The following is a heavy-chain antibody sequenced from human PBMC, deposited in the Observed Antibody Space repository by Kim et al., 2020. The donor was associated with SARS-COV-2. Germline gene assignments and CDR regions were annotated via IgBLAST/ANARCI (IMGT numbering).Heavy chain of an antibody. CDR3: ASIPDRDGYLGLYYYYGMDV. J-gene: IGHJ6*02. Sequence: GGSLRLSCAASGFTFSSYSMNWVRQAPGKGLEWVSSISSSSSYIYYADSVKGRFTISRDNAKNSLYLQMNSLRAEDTAVYYCASIPDRDGYLGLYYYYGMDVWGQGTTVTVSS. CDR1: GFTFSSYS. V-gene: IGHV3-21*01. CDR2: ISSSSSYI. D-gene: IGHD5-12*01.